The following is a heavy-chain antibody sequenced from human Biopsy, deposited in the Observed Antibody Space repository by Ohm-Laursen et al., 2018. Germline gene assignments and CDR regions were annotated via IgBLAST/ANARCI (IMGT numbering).Heavy chain of an antibody. CDR2: IIPLIGLT. CDR3: ARDCNGDNCGVDF. CDR1: GYTFSDYI. D-gene: IGHD2-15*01. Sequence: SSVKVSCKASGYTFSDYILNWVRQAPGQGLECMGRIIPLIGLTNYAQKFQGRVTVTADKSTNTVYMELSSLRSDDTAVYFCARDCNGDNCGVDFWGQGTLVTVS. V-gene: IGHV1-69*04. J-gene: IGHJ4*02.